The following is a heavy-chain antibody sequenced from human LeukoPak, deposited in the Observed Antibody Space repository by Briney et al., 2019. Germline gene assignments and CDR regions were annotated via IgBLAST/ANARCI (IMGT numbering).Heavy chain of an antibody. Sequence: ASVKVSCKASGSTFTSYAMHWVRQAPGQRLEWMGWIIAGNGNTKYSQKFQGRVTITRDTSASTAYMELSSLRSEDTAVYYCAMEGSGSAFGDYWGKGTLVTVSS. D-gene: IGHD5-12*01. CDR3: AMEGSGSAFGDY. J-gene: IGHJ4*02. CDR2: IIAGNGNT. CDR1: GSTFTSYA. V-gene: IGHV1-3*01.